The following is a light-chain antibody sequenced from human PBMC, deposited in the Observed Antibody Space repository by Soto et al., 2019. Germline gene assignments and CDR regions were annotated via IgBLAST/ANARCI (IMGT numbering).Light chain of an antibody. J-gene: IGLJ1*01. CDR2: DVS. CDR1: NSDIGNYNY. CDR3: SSYAGSNTFV. Sequence: QSALTQPRSVSGSPGQSVTISCTGTNSDIGNYNYVSWYQQHPGKAPKVMIYDVSKRPSGVPDRFSGSKSGNTASLTVSGLQSEDDADYYCSSYAGSNTFVFGTGTKLTVL. V-gene: IGLV2-11*01.